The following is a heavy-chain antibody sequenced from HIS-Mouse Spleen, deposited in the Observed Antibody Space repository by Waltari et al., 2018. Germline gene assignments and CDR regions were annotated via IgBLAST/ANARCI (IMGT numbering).Heavy chain of an antibody. J-gene: IGHJ3*02. CDR1: VGSISSSSYY. CDR3: ARDGYSGYGHDAFDI. CDR2: IYYSGST. D-gene: IGHD5-12*01. Sequence: QLQLQESGPGLVKPSETLSLTCTVSVGSISSSSYYWGWIRQPPGKGLGWSGSIYYSGSTYSNPSLKSRVTISVDRFKNQCCVKLSSVTATDTAVYYCARDGYSGYGHDAFDIWGQGTMVTVSS. V-gene: IGHV4-39*07.